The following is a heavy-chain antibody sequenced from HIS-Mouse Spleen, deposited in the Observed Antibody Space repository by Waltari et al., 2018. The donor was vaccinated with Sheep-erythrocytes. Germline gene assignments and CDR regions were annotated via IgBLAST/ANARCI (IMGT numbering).Heavy chain of an antibody. CDR3: AKRYSGSYYYYYYYGMDV. CDR2: ISYDGSNK. D-gene: IGHD1-26*01. Sequence: QVQLVESGGGVVQPGRSLRLSCAASGFTFSSYGMHWVRQAPGKGLEWVAVISYDGSNKYYADSVKGRFTISRDNSKNTLYLQMNSLRAEDTAVYYCAKRYSGSYYYYYYYGMDVCGQGTTVTVSS. CDR1: GFTFSSYG. V-gene: IGHV3-30*18. J-gene: IGHJ6*02.